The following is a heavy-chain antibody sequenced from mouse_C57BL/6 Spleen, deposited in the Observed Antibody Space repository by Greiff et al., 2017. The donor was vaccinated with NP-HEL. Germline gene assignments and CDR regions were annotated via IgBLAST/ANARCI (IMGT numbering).Heavy chain of an antibody. CDR2: ISYDGSN. CDR3: ARDYYYGSIPFDY. J-gene: IGHJ2*01. Sequence: DVQLQESGPGLVKPSQSLSLTCSVTGYSITSGYYWNWIRQFPGNKLEWMGYISYDGSNNYNPSLKNRISITRDTSKNPFFLKLNSVTTEDTATYYCARDYYYGSIPFDYWGQGTTLTVSS. D-gene: IGHD1-1*01. V-gene: IGHV3-6*01. CDR1: GYSITSGYY.